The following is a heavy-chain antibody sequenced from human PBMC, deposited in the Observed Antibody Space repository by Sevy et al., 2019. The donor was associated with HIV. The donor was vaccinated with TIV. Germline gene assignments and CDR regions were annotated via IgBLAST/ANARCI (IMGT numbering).Heavy chain of an antibody. CDR1: GGSISSYY. V-gene: IGHV4-59*01. Sequence: SETLSLTCTVSGGSISSYYWSWIRQPPGKGLEWIGYIYYSGSTNYNPSLKSRVTISVDTSKNQFSLKLSSVTAADTAVYYCGRQQLTLVIDYWGQGTLVTVSS. J-gene: IGHJ4*02. CDR3: GRQQLTLVIDY. CDR2: IYYSGST. D-gene: IGHD6-13*01.